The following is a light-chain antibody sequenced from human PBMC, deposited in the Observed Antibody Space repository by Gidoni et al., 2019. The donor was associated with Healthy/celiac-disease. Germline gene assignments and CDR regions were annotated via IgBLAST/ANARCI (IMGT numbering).Light chain of an antibody. Sequence: EIVMTQSPATLSVSPGERATLSCRASQSVSSNLAWYQQKPGQAPRLLIYGASTRATGIPARFSGSGSGTEFTLTISSLQSEDFAVYYCQQYNNWPGCTFGQXTKLEIK. CDR2: GAS. V-gene: IGKV3-15*01. CDR1: QSVSSN. J-gene: IGKJ2*02. CDR3: QQYNNWPGCT.